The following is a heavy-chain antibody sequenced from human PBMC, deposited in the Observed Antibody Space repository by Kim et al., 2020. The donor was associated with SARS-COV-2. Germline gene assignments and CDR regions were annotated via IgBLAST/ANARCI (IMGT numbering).Heavy chain of an antibody. CDR1: GFTFSSYS. CDR3: ARGDYYDSSGWEDYYFDY. V-gene: IGHV3-21*01. CDR2: ISSSSSYI. D-gene: IGHD3-22*01. Sequence: GGSLRLSCAASGFTFSSYSMNWVRQAPGKGLEWVSSISSSSSYIYYADSVKGRFTISRDNAKNSLYLQMNSLRAEDTAVYYCARGDYYDSSGWEDYYFDYWGQGTLVTVSS. J-gene: IGHJ4*02.